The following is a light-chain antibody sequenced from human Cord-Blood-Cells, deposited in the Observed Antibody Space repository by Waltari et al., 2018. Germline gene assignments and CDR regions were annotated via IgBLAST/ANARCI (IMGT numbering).Light chain of an antibody. CDR3: QQYNNWPYT. Sequence: EIVMTQSTATISVSPGERATLSCRASQSVSSNLAWYQQKPGQAPRLLISGASTRATGIPARFSGSGSGTEFTLTISSLQSEDFAVYYCQQYNNWPYTFGQGTKLEIK. CDR1: QSVSSN. V-gene: IGKV3-15*01. CDR2: GAS. J-gene: IGKJ2*01.